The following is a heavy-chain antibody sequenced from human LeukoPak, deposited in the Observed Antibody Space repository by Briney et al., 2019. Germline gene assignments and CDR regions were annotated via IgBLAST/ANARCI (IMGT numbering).Heavy chain of an antibody. Sequence: GASLRLSCVASGFTYTDYWMHWFRQVSGKGPVWISRINPDAIIIDYADFVKGRFTISRDNAKNLLFLHMSGLRVDDTALYYCAKDLSWNTADRWGQGTLVTVSS. D-gene: IGHD1/OR15-1a*01. J-gene: IGHJ5*02. CDR2: INPDAIII. V-gene: IGHV3-74*01. CDR1: GFTYTDYW. CDR3: AKDLSWNTADR.